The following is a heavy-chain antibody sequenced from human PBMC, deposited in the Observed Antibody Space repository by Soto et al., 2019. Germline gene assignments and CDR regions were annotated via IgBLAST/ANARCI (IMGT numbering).Heavy chain of an antibody. CDR2: IGTSSSNI. V-gene: IGHV3-48*02. J-gene: IGHJ4*02. CDR3: ARDRSVTY. Sequence: GGSLRLSCAASGFTFSSFGMNWVRQAPGKGLEWVSYIGTSSSNIYHTDSVKGRFTISRDNAKNSMYLQMNSLRDDDTAVYYCARDRSVTYWGQGTLVTVSS. CDR1: GFTFSSFG.